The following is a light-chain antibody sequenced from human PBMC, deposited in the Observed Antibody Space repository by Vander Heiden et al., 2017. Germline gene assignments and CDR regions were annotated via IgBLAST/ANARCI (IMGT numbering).Light chain of an antibody. CDR1: QGISNY. V-gene: IGKV1-27*01. Sequence: DIQMTQSPSSLSASVADRVTITYRASQGISNYLARYQQKAGKVPKLLLYAASTFQLAVPSRSRGRGPATDFTLSIRIMMTEDVATSYSQKYNTEPQTFGQGTKVEIK. CDR3: QKYNTEPQT. J-gene: IGKJ1*01. CDR2: AAS.